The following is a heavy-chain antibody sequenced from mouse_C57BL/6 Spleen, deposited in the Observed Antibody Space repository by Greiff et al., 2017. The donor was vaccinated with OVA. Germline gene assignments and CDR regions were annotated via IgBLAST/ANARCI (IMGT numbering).Heavy chain of an antibody. CDR2: IHPNSGST. V-gene: IGHV1-64*01. Sequence: QVQLQQPGAELVKPGASVKLSCKASGYTFTSYWIHWVKQRPGQGLEWIGMIHPNSGSTNYNEKFKSKATMTVDKSSSTAYMQLSSLTSEDSAVYYCARSSGITTVVAPYYAMDYWGQGTSVTVSS. J-gene: IGHJ4*01. CDR1: GYTFTSYW. D-gene: IGHD1-1*01. CDR3: ARSSGITTVVAPYYAMDY.